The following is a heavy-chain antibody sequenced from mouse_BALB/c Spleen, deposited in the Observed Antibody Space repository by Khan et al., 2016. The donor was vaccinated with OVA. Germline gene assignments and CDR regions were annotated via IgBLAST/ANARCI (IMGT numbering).Heavy chain of an antibody. D-gene: IGHD2-4*01. Sequence: EVQLEVSGPGLVKPSQSLSLTCTVTGYSITSEYAWNWIRQFPGNKLEWMGYINYSGNTRFNPSLKSRASITRDTSKNQFFLQLNSVTTEDTATYYCERKDYYDYDPFPYWGQGTLVTVSA. V-gene: IGHV3-2*02. J-gene: IGHJ3*01. CDR1: GYSITSEYA. CDR3: ERKDYYDYDPFPY. CDR2: INYSGNT.